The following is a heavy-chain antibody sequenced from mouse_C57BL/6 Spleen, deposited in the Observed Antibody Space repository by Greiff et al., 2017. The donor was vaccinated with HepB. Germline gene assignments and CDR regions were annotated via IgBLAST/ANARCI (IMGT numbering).Heavy chain of an antibody. J-gene: IGHJ4*01. CDR3: ARREWDVHYYAMDY. Sequence: QVQLQQPGAELVKPGASVKLSCKASGYTFTSYWMQWVKQRPGQGLEWIGEIDPSDSYTNYNQKFKGKATFTVDTSSSTAYMQLSSLTSEDSAVYYCARREWDVHYYAMDYWGQGTSVTVSP. D-gene: IGHD4-1*01. V-gene: IGHV1-50*01. CDR1: GYTFTSYW. CDR2: IDPSDSYT.